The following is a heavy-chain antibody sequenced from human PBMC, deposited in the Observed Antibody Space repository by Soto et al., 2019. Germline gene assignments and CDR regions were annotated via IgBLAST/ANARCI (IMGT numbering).Heavy chain of an antibody. CDR3: ARVLRYFDWLPDYGMDV. Sequence: PGGSLSLSCAASGFPVSSNYMSWVRQAPGKGLEWVSVIYSGGSTYYADSVKGRFTISRDNSKNTLYLQMNSLRAEDTAVYYCARVLRYFDWLPDYGMDVWGQGTTVTVSS. CDR1: GFPVSSNY. V-gene: IGHV3-53*01. J-gene: IGHJ6*02. CDR2: IYSGGST. D-gene: IGHD3-9*01.